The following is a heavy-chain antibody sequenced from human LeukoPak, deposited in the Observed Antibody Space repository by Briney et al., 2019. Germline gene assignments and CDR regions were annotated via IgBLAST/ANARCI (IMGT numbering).Heavy chain of an antibody. V-gene: IGHV1-69*06. CDR1: GGTFSSYA. Sequence: SVKVSCKASGGTFSSYAISWVRQAPGQGLEWMGGIIPIFGTANYAQKFQGRVTITADKSTSTAYMELSSLRSEDTAVYYCASSQPTMLVTGPPGGAFDIWGQGTMVTVSS. CDR2: IIPIFGTA. D-gene: IGHD2-21*02. J-gene: IGHJ3*02. CDR3: ASSQPTMLVTGPPGGAFDI.